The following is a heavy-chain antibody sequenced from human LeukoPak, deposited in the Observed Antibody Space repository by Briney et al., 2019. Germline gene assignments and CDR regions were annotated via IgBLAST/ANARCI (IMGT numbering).Heavy chain of an antibody. J-gene: IGHJ6*03. Sequence: SVKVSCKASGGTFSSYAISWVRQAPGQGLEWMGGIIPIFGTANYAQKFQGRVTITADESTSTAYMELSSLRSEDTAVYYCARVSDVLRYFDSNYYMDVWGKGTTVTVSS. CDR1: GGTFSSYA. CDR2: IIPIFGTA. V-gene: IGHV1-69*13. D-gene: IGHD3-9*01. CDR3: ARVSDVLRYFDSNYYMDV.